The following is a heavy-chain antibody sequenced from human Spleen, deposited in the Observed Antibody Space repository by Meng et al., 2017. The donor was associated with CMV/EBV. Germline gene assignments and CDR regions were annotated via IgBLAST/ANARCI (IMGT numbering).Heavy chain of an antibody. Sequence: SLKISCAASGFTFDDYAMHWVRQAPGKGLEWVSGISWNSGSIGYADSVKGRFTISRDNAKNSLYLQMNSLRAEDTAVYYCARVVSGSYYTFDYWGQGTLVTVSS. V-gene: IGHV3-9*01. CDR3: ARVVSGSYYTFDY. J-gene: IGHJ4*02. CDR2: ISWNSGSI. CDR1: GFTFDDYA. D-gene: IGHD3-10*01.